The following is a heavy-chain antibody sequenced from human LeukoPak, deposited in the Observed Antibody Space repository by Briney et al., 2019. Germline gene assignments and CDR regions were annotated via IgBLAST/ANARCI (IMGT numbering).Heavy chain of an antibody. Sequence: SETLSLTCTVSGGSISSYYWGWIRQPPGKGLEWIGSIYYSGSTYYNPSLKSRVTISVDTSKNQFSLKLSSVTAADTAVYYCARDLDRYSSSFRLDYWGQGTLVTVSS. J-gene: IGHJ4*02. D-gene: IGHD6-13*01. CDR3: ARDLDRYSSSFRLDY. CDR1: GGSISSYY. V-gene: IGHV4-39*07. CDR2: IYYSGST.